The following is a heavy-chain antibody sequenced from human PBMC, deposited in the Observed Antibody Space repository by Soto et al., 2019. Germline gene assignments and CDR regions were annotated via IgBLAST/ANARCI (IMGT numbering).Heavy chain of an antibody. J-gene: IGHJ6*02. V-gene: IGHV5-10-1*01. D-gene: IGHD3-16*02. CDR1: RYSFTGYS. CDR2: IDPSDSYT. Sequence: XESLNPSGKGSRYSFTGYSLSLVRQMPGKGLEWMGRIDPSDSYTNYSPSFQGHVTISADKSISTAYLQWSSLKASDTAMYYCARRRYVWGSYRYTPYYYYGMDVWGQGTTVTVSS. CDR3: ARRRYVWGSYRYTPYYYYGMDV.